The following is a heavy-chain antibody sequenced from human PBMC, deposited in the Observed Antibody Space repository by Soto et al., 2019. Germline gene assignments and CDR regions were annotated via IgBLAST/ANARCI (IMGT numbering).Heavy chain of an antibody. V-gene: IGHV3-30-3*01. D-gene: IGHD5-18*01. CDR1: GFTFSSYA. J-gene: IGHJ4*02. Sequence: PGGSLRLSCAASGFTFSSYAMHWVRQAPGKGLEWVAVISYDGSNKYYADSVKGRFTISRDNSKNTLYLQMNSLRAEDTAVYYCAREYSYGYADYWGQGTLVTVSS. CDR3: AREYSYGYADY. CDR2: ISYDGSNK.